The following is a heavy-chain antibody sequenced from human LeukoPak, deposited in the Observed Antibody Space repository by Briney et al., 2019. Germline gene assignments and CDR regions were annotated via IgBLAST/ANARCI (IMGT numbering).Heavy chain of an antibody. J-gene: IGHJ4*02. CDR3: ARGILRYFDWLLND. D-gene: IGHD3-9*01. V-gene: IGHV3-11*01. Sequence: GGSLRLSCAASGFTFSDYYMSWIRQAPGKGLEWVSYISSSGSTIYYADSVKGRFTISGDNAKNSLYLRMNSLRAEDTAVYYCARGILRYFDWLLNDWGQGTLVTVSS. CDR2: ISSSGSTI. CDR1: GFTFSDYY.